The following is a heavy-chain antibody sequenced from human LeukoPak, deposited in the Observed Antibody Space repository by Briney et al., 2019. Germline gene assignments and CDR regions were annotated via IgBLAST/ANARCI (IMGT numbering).Heavy chain of an antibody. Sequence: PGRSLRLSCAASGFTFDDYAMHWVRQAPGKGLEWVSGISWNSGSIGYADSVKGRFTISRDNAKNSLYLQMNSLRAEDTAVYYCAREELLWFGELAQYNWFDPWGQGTLVTVSS. D-gene: IGHD3-10*01. V-gene: IGHV3-9*01. J-gene: IGHJ5*02. CDR3: AREELLWFGELAQYNWFDP. CDR1: GFTFDDYA. CDR2: ISWNSGSI.